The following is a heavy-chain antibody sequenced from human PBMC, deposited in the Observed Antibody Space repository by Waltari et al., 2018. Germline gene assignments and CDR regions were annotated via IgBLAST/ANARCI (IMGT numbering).Heavy chain of an antibody. J-gene: IGHJ4*02. CDR3: AEEGNTTAGLFDS. CDR1: GHSVNNDFY. V-gene: IGHV4-38-2*02. Sequence: QVQLRESGPGLVRSSETLSLTCTVSGHSVNNDFYWAWIRQSPGGGLEWIASIYHTGSSHYNSSLKSRVSISTDMSTKQFFLTLTHLTAADTAVYYCAEEGNTTAGLFDSWGQGTLVTVSS. D-gene: IGHD6-25*01. CDR2: IYHTGSS.